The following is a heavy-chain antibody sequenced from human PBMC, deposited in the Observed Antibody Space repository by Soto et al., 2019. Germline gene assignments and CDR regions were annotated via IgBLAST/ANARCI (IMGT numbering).Heavy chain of an antibody. J-gene: IGHJ3*02. Sequence: QVQLQESGPGLVKPSGTLSLTCAVSSGSISSSNWWSWVRQPPGKGLEWIGEIYHSGSTNYNPSLKRRVTISVAKSKNQFSLKLSSVTAADTAVYYCARCGWVTRAFDIWGQGTMVTVSS. CDR1: SGSISSSNW. D-gene: IGHD4-17*01. CDR3: ARCGWVTRAFDI. CDR2: IYHSGST. V-gene: IGHV4-4*02.